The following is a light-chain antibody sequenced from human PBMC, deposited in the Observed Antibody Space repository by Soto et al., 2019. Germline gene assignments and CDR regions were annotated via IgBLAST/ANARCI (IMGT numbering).Light chain of an antibody. CDR3: ATWDDSLNGYV. Sequence: QSVLTQPPSASGTPGQRVTISCSGSSSNIGSNTVHWYQQFPGTAPKLLIYSNNQRPSGVPDRFSGSKSGTSASLAISGLHSEDEADYYCATWDDSLNGYVFGTGTKVTVL. CDR1: SSNIGSNT. J-gene: IGLJ1*01. V-gene: IGLV1-44*01. CDR2: SNN.